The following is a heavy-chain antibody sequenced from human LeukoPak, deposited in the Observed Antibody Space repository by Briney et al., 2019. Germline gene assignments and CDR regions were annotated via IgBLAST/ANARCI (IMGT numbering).Heavy chain of an antibody. V-gene: IGHV3-23*01. CDR1: GFTFSSYA. J-gene: IGHJ4*02. D-gene: IGHD5-18*01. Sequence: GGSLRLSCAASGFTFSSYAMSWVRQAPGKGLEWVSVISGSGGSTYYADSVKGRLTISRDNFKNTLYLQMNSLRAEDTAVYYCAKDATAMVKYYFYYWGQGTLVTVSS. CDR3: AKDATAMVKYYFYY. CDR2: ISGSGGST.